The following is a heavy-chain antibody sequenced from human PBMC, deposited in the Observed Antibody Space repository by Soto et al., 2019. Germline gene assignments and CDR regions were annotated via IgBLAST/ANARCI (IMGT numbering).Heavy chain of an antibody. Sequence: SETLSLTCAVYGGSFSGYDWTWIRQPPGTGLEWIGEINHSGSTNYNPSLKSRVTISVDTSKKQFSLKLTSGTAADTAVYYCGREGSAGPYYYYGMDVGAKGATVTVSS. CDR3: GREGSAGPYYYYGMDV. CDR2: INHSGST. CDR1: GGSFSGYD. V-gene: IGHV4-34*01. D-gene: IGHD6-25*01. J-gene: IGHJ6*04.